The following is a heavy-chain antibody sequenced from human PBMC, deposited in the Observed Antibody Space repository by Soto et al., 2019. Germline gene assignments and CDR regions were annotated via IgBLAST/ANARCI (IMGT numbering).Heavy chain of an antibody. J-gene: IGHJ4*02. Sequence: EVQLVESGGGLIQPGGSLRLSCAASGFTVSSNYMSWVRQAPGKGLEWVSVIYSGGSTYYADSVKGRFTISRDNSKNPLYLQMNSLRAEDTAVYYCVRAPLGYCSGGSCYSHGYFDYWGQGTLVTVSS. V-gene: IGHV3-53*01. CDR1: GFTVSSNY. D-gene: IGHD2-15*01. CDR2: IYSGGST. CDR3: VRAPLGYCSGGSCYSHGYFDY.